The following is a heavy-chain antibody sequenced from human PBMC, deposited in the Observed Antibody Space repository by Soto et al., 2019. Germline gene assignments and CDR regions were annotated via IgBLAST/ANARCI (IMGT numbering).Heavy chain of an antibody. Sequence: QVQLQESGPGLVKPSETLSLTCTVSGGSISSYYWSWIRQPPGKGLEWIGYIYYSGSTNYNPSLKSRVTISVDTSKHQFSLKLSSVTAADTAVYYCARERVQDSSSWYVAGWCQGTLVTVSS. CDR2: IYYSGST. CDR3: ARERVQDSSSWYVAG. CDR1: GGSISSYY. V-gene: IGHV4-59*01. D-gene: IGHD6-13*01. J-gene: IGHJ1*01.